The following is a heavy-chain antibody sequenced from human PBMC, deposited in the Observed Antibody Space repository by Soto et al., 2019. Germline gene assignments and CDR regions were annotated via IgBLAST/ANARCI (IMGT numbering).Heavy chain of an antibody. Sequence: QVQLGQSGAEVRKPGASVTVSCRSSGDSFNDYYIHWVRQAPGQGFGWMGWINPNGGVTKYAQKFQGWVSMTWDTSIRTVYMQLSMTRSDDTSVYYWARESGGATATLDYYYFYMDVWGTGTTVTVSS. CDR1: GDSFNDYY. CDR2: INPNGGVT. V-gene: IGHV1-2*04. J-gene: IGHJ6*03. CDR3: ARESGGATATLDYYYFYMDV. D-gene: IGHD5-12*01.